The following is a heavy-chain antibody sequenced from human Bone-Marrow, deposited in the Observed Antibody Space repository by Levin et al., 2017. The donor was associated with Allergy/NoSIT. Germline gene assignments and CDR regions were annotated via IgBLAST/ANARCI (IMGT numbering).Heavy chain of an antibody. D-gene: IGHD3-16*01. CDR3: AKERFLLDY. V-gene: IGHV3-30*18. J-gene: IGHJ4*02. CDR1: GFIFSSDG. Sequence: GESLKISCAASGFIFSSDGMHWVRQAPGKWLEWVALISNDGSNKFYADPVKGRFTISRDNTKNTLYLQMNNLRPNDTAVYYCAKERFLLDYWGQGTLVTVSS. CDR2: ISNDGSNK.